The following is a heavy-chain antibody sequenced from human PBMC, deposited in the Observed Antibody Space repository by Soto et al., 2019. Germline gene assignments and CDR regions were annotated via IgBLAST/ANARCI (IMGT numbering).Heavy chain of an antibody. V-gene: IGHV1-69*13. J-gene: IGHJ3*02. CDR3: AGEGAADITLVRDGALPI. D-gene: IGHD3-10*01. CDR1: GGTFSSYA. Sequence: SSVKVSCKASGGTFSSYAISWVRQAPVQGLEWMGGIIPIFRTANYAQKFQGRVTITAEESTSTAYMGLSSLRPEDTAVYYCAGEGAADITLVRDGALPIGGQGTMVTLSS. CDR2: IIPIFRTA.